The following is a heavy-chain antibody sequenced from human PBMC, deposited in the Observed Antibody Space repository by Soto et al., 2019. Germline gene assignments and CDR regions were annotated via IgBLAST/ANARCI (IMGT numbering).Heavy chain of an antibody. D-gene: IGHD3-3*01. CDR2: INPSGGST. J-gene: IGHJ3*02. Sequence: ASVKVSCKASGYTFTSYYMHWVRQAPGQGLEWMGIINPSGGSTSYAQKFQGRVTMTRDTSTSTVYMKLSSLRSEDTAVYYCARGTTATVRLLEWFAGRGGDFDIWGQGTMVTVSS. CDR1: GYTFTSYY. V-gene: IGHV1-46*01. CDR3: ARGTTATVRLLEWFAGRGGDFDI.